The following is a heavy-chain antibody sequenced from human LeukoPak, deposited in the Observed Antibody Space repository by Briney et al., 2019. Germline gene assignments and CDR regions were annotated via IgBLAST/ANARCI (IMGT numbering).Heavy chain of an antibody. Sequence: PGGSLRLSCAASGFSFTTHWMNWFRQAPGKGLEWVANINEDGSERNYVDSVRGRFTISRDNTANSLYLQMNGLGAEDTAVYYCVTDRERDWRKRFDYWGQGALVIVSS. CDR1: GFSFTTHW. V-gene: IGHV3-7*01. J-gene: IGHJ4*02. CDR2: INEDGSER. D-gene: IGHD5-24*01. CDR3: VTDRERDWRKRFDY.